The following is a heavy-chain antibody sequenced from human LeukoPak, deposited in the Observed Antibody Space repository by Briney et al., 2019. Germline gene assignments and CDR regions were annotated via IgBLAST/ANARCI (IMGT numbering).Heavy chain of an antibody. D-gene: IGHD5-18*01. CDR1: RFTVSSNY. CDR3: ARGSNTAKLFGNAFVI. Sequence: GGSLRLSCAASRFTVSSNYMSWVRQAPGKGLVWVSVIYSGGSTYYADSVKGRFTISRDNSKNTLYLQMNSLRAEDTAVYYCARGSNTAKLFGNAFVIWGQRTMVTVSS. CDR2: IYSGGST. J-gene: IGHJ3*02. V-gene: IGHV3-53*01.